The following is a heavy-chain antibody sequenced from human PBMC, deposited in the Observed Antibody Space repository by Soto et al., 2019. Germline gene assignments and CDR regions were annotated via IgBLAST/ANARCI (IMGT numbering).Heavy chain of an antibody. CDR3: ARGGSESDY. Sequence: EVQLVESGGGLVQPGGSLRLSCAASGFTFSHYWMTWVRQAPGKGLEWVANMKEDGSEKNYVDSVKGRFTISRDNAKNSLYLQMNSLRAEDTDMYYCARGGSESDYWGQGTLVTVSS. D-gene: IGHD3-16*01. V-gene: IGHV3-7*01. CDR1: GFTFSHYW. CDR2: MKEDGSEK. J-gene: IGHJ4*02.